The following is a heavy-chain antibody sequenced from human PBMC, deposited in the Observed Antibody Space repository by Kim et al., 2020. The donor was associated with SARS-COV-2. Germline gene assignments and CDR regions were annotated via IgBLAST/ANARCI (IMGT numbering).Heavy chain of an antibody. Sequence: SETLSLTCTVSGGSISSSSYYWGWIRQPPGKGLEWIGSIYYSGSTYYNPSLKSRVTISVDTSKNQFSLKLSSLTAADTAVYYCARTQKWELPTFDYWGQGTLVTVSS. V-gene: IGHV4-39*01. D-gene: IGHD1-26*01. CDR3: ARTQKWELPTFDY. CDR1: GGSISSSSYY. J-gene: IGHJ4*02. CDR2: IYYSGST.